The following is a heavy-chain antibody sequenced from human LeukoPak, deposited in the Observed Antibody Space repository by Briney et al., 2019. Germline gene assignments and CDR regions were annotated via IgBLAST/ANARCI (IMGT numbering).Heavy chain of an antibody. CDR2: ISGSGGST. D-gene: IGHD3-9*01. J-gene: IGHJ4*02. Sequence: PGGSLRLSCAASGFTFSSYAMSWVRQAPGKGLEWVSAISGSGGSTYYADSVKGRFTISRDNSKNTLYLQMNSLRAEDTAVYYCAKVEGGSSWRYFDWLFQPFDYWGQGTLVTVSS. CDR1: GFTFSSYA. CDR3: AKVEGGSSWRYFDWLFQPFDY. V-gene: IGHV3-23*01.